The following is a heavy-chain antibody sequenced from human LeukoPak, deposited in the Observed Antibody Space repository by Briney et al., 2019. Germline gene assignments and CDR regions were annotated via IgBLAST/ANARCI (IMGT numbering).Heavy chain of an antibody. CDR1: VYIFISYY. V-gene: IGHV1-46*01. CDR3: AREGELLGAFDI. D-gene: IGHD1-7*01. CDR2: INCAGGST. Sequence: GASVKVSCKASVYIFISYYMHWVRQAPGQGLEWMGIINCAGGSTRYAQKFQGRVTMTRDTSTSTVYMELSSLRSEDTAVYYCAREGELLGAFDIWGQGTMVTVSS. J-gene: IGHJ3*02.